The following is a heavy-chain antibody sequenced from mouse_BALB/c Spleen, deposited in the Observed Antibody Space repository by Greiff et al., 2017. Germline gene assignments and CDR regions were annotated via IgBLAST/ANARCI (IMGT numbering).Heavy chain of an antibody. CDR2: INSNGGST. CDR3: ARHDYYGSSDY. J-gene: IGHJ2*01. V-gene: IGHV5-6-2*01. D-gene: IGHD1-1*01. CDR1: GFTFSSYY. Sequence: EVMLVESGGGLVKLGGSLKLSCAASGFTFSSYYMSWVRQTPEKRLELVAAINSNGGSTYYPDTVKGRFTISRDNAKNTLYLQMSSLKSEDTALYYCARHDYYGSSDYWGQGTTLTVSS.